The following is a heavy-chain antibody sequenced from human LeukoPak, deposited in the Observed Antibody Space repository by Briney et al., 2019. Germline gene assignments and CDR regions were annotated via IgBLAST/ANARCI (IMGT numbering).Heavy chain of an antibody. CDR1: GFTFDDYA. Sequence: GGSLRLSCAASGFTFDDYAMHWVRQAPGEGLEWVSLITGGADSTYYADSVKGRFTISRDNSKNSLYLQMNSLRTEDTALYYCAKAHGSGNYYFYYMDIWGKGTTVTVSS. V-gene: IGHV3-43*02. CDR3: AKAHGSGNYYFYYMDI. CDR2: ITGGADST. J-gene: IGHJ6*03. D-gene: IGHD3-10*01.